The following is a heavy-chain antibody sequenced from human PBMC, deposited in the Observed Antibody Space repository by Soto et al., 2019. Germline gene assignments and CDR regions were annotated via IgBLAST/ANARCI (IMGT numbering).Heavy chain of an antibody. J-gene: IGHJ4*02. CDR1: GGSISSSSYY. CDR2: IYYSGST. CDR3: ARVVVVAGIFDY. D-gene: IGHD2-15*01. V-gene: IGHV4-39*01. Sequence: QLQLQESGPGLVKPSETLSLTCKVSGGSISSSSYYWGWIRQPPGKGLEWIGRIYYSGSTYYNASIKSRVTISVDTSKNQFSLKLSSVTAADTAVYYCARVVVVAGIFDYWGQGTLVTVSS.